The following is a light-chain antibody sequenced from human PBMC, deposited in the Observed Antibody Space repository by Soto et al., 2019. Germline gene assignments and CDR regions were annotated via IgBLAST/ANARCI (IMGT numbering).Light chain of an antibody. V-gene: IGLV2-8*01. CDR2: EVN. J-gene: IGLJ1*01. CDR1: SSDVGGYNY. Sequence: QTSLSRPPSSSGSPGQSVAISYTGTSSDVGGYNYVSWYQQHPGKAPKLMIYEVNKRPSGVPDRFSGSKSGNTASLTVSGLLAEDEADYYCSSYAGSSNVFATGTKVTVL. CDR3: SSYAGSSNV.